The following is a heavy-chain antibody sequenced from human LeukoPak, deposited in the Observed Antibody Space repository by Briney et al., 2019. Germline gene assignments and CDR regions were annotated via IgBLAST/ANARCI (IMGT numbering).Heavy chain of an antibody. CDR3: ARTDILTGYYHFDY. Sequence: SETLSLTCTVSGGSISSYYWSWIRQPPGKGLEWIGYIYYSGSTNYNPSLKSRVTISVDTSKNQFSLKLSSVTAADTAVYYCARTDILTGYYHFDYWGQGTLVTVSP. D-gene: IGHD3-9*01. CDR1: GGSISSYY. J-gene: IGHJ4*02. V-gene: IGHV4-59*01. CDR2: IYYSGST.